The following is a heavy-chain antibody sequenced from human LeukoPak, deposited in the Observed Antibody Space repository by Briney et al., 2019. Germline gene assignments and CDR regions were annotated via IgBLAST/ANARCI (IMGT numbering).Heavy chain of an antibody. D-gene: IGHD2-21*02. Sequence: SGTLSLTCAVYGGSFSPHYWSCIRQPPGKGLEWIGEINHSGSTNYNPSLKSRVTISVDTSKNQFSLRLSSVTAADTAVYYCARGGFYCGGDCYVDYWGQGTLVTVSS. V-gene: IGHV4-34*01. CDR1: GGSFSPHY. J-gene: IGHJ4*02. CDR3: ARGGFYCGGDCYVDY. CDR2: INHSGST.